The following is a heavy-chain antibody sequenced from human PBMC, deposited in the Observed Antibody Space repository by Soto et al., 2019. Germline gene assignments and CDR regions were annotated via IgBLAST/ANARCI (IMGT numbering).Heavy chain of an antibody. Sequence: SETLSLTCTVSGGSISSYYWSWIRQPPGKGLEWIGYIYYSGSTNYNPSLKSRVTISVDTSKNQFSLKLSSVTAADTAVYYCARGGVSSSGGAYYFDYWGQGTLVTVSS. CDR2: IYYSGST. CDR3: ARGGVSSSGGAYYFDY. J-gene: IGHJ4*02. CDR1: GGSISSYY. V-gene: IGHV4-59*01. D-gene: IGHD6-13*01.